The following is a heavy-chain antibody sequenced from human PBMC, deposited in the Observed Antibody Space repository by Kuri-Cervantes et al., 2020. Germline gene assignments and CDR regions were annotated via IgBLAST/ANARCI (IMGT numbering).Heavy chain of an antibody. CDR1: GYTFTSYG. CDR3: AREPSYGVQGFGYMDV. V-gene: IGHV1-18*01. J-gene: IGHJ6*03. Sequence: ASVKVSCKASGYTFTSYGISWVRQAPGQGLEWMGWISAYNGNTNYAQKLQGRVTMTTDTSTSTAYMELSSLRSEDTAVYYCAREPSYGVQGFGYMDVWGKGTTVTVSS. CDR2: ISAYNGNT. D-gene: IGHD3-10*01.